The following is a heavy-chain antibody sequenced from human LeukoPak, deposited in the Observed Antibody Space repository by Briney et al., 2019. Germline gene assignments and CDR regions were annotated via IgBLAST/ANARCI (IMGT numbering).Heavy chain of an antibody. CDR2: IYYSGST. CDR3: ARGYSSGLYFDY. D-gene: IGHD6-19*01. J-gene: IGHJ4*02. Sequence: SETLSLTCTVSGGSISNYYWSWVRQPPGKGLEWIGFIYYSGSTNYNPSLKSRVTISVDTSKNQFSLKLSSVTAADTAVHYCARGYSSGLYFDYWGQGTLVTVSS. V-gene: IGHV4-59*01. CDR1: GGSISNYY.